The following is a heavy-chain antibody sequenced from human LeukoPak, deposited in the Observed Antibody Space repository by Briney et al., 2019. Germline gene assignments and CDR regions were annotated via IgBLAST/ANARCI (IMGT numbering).Heavy chain of an antibody. Sequence: AGGSLRLSCAASGFTFSSYSMNWVRQAPGKGLEWVSSISSSSSNIYYADSVKGRFTISRDNAKNSLYLQMNSLRAEDTAVYYCATEDYYDSAWGQGTLVTVSS. CDR1: GFTFSSYS. D-gene: IGHD3-22*01. J-gene: IGHJ5*02. CDR3: ATEDYYDSA. CDR2: ISSSSSNI. V-gene: IGHV3-21*01.